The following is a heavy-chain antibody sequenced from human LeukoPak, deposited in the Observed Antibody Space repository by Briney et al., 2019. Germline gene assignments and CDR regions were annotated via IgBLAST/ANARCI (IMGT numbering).Heavy chain of an antibody. CDR2: IYYSGST. CDR3: ARVGSSPRGYSYGSPNLNTRLNWFDP. CDR1: GSSISSGDYY. Sequence: PSETLSLTCTVFGSSISSGDYYWSWIRQPPGKGLEWIGYIYYSGSTYYNPSLKSRVTISVDTSKNQFSLKLSSVTAADTAVYYCARVGSSPRGYSYGSPNLNTRLNWFDPWGQGTLVTVSS. V-gene: IGHV4-30-4*01. J-gene: IGHJ5*02. D-gene: IGHD5-18*01.